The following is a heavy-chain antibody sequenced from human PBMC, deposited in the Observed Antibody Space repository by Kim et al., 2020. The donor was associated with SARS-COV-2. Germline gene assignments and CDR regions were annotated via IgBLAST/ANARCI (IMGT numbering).Heavy chain of an antibody. CDR3: AKGLGELLPFDY. Sequence: YANSVRGRFTISRDNSKNTLYLQMNSLRAEDTAVYYCAKGLGELLPFDYWGQGTLVTVSS. J-gene: IGHJ4*02. V-gene: IGHV3-23*01. D-gene: IGHD1-26*01.